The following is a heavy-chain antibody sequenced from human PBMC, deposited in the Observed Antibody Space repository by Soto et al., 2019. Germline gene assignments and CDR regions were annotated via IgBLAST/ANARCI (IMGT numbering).Heavy chain of an antibody. V-gene: IGHV3-21*01. CDR3: ARVTIYYYGSGSYYPDVFDI. D-gene: IGHD3-10*01. J-gene: IGHJ3*02. Sequence: PGGSLRLSCAASGFTFSSYSMNWVRQAPGKGLEWVSSISSSSSYIYYADSVKGRFTISRDNAKNSLYLQMNSLRAEDTAVYYCARVTIYYYGSGSYYPDVFDIWGQGTMVTVSS. CDR1: GFTFSSYS. CDR2: ISSSSSYI.